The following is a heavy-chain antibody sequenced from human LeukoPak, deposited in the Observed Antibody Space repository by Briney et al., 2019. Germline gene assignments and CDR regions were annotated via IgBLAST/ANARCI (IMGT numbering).Heavy chain of an antibody. Sequence: ASVKVSCKASGGTFSSYAISWVRQAPGQGLEWMGGIIPIFGTANYAQKFQGRVTITADESTSTAYMGLSSLRSEDTAVYYCARDTGDDSSGYYSGDYWGQGTLVTVSS. V-gene: IGHV1-69*01. CDR2: IIPIFGTA. D-gene: IGHD3-22*01. CDR3: ARDTGDDSSGYYSGDY. J-gene: IGHJ4*02. CDR1: GGTFSSYA.